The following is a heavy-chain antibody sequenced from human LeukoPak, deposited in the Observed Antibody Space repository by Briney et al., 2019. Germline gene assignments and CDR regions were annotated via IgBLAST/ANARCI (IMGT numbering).Heavy chain of an antibody. J-gene: IGHJ3*02. V-gene: IGHV3-23*01. CDR2: ISGRGGSM. CDR3: AKESYGFWSGYFGGAFDI. Sequence: GGSLRLSCIGSGFTFSTYAMSWVRQAPGMGLEWVSGISGRGGSMFYAESMKGRFTISRDNARNTLYLQMNSLRAEDTAIYYCAKESYGFWSGYFGGAFDIWGQGTMVTVSS. D-gene: IGHD3-3*01. CDR1: GFTFSTYA.